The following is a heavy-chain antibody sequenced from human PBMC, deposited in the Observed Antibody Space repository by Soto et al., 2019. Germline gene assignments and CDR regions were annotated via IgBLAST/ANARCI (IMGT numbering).Heavy chain of an antibody. J-gene: IGHJ5*02. CDR3: AREGPGGSPPNNWFDP. D-gene: IGHD2-15*01. V-gene: IGHV4-30-4*01. Sequence: PSETLSLTCTVSGGSIISGDYYWSWIRKPPGKGLEWIGYIYYSGSTYYNPSLKSRVTISVDTSKNQFSLKLSSVTAADTAVYYCAREGPGGSPPNNWFDPWGQGTLVTVSS. CDR1: GGSIISGDYY. CDR2: IYYSGST.